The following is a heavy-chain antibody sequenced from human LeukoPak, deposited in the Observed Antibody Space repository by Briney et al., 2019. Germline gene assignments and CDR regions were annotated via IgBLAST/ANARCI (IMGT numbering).Heavy chain of an antibody. V-gene: IGHV4-34*01. CDR1: GGSFSGYY. D-gene: IGHD3-10*01. Sequence: SETLSLTCAVYGGSFSGYYWSWIRQPPGKGLEWIGEINHSGSTNYNPSLKSRVTISVDTSKSQFSLKLSSVTAADTAVYYCARGPSRASLGYWGQGTLVTVSS. CDR2: INHSGST. J-gene: IGHJ4*02. CDR3: ARGPSRASLGY.